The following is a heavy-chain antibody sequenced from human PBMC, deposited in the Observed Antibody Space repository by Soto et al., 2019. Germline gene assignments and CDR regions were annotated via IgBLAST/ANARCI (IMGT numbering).Heavy chain of an antibody. CDR1: GGSISSYY. V-gene: IGHV4-59*01. CDR3: ARSPGSWFALHYY. CDR2: IYYSGST. J-gene: IGHJ4*02. D-gene: IGHD6-13*01. Sequence: QVQLQESGPGLVKPSETLSLTCTVSGGSISSYYWSWIRQPPGKGLEWIGYIYYSGSTNYNPSLNSRVTISVDTSKNQFSLKLSSVTAADTAVYYCARSPGSWFALHYYWGQGTLVTVSS.